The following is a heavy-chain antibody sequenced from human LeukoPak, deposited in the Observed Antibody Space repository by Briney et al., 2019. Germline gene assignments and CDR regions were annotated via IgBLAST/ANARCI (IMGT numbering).Heavy chain of an antibody. CDR1: GFTVSGNY. Sequence: GGSLRLSCAASGFTVSGNYMSWVRQAPGKGLEWVSVIYSGGSTYYADSVKGRFTISRDNSKNTLYLQMSSLRAEDTAVYYCARDESVVRGVIIWGQGTLVTVSS. V-gene: IGHV3-66*01. J-gene: IGHJ4*02. CDR2: IYSGGST. D-gene: IGHD3-10*01. CDR3: ARDESVVRGVII.